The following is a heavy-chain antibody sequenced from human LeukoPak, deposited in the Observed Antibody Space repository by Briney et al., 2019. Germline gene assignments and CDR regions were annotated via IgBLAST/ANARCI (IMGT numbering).Heavy chain of an antibody. J-gene: IGHJ4*02. CDR1: GFTFDDYA. CDR2: TNWDGGRT. D-gene: IGHD5-18*01. CDR3: AKDFTREKYSYGDGYFDY. Sequence: GGSLRLSCAASGFTFDDYAMSWVRHTPGKGLEWDSGTNWDGGRTGYADSVKGRFTISRDNSKNTLYLQMNSLRAEDTAVYYCAKDFTREKYSYGDGYFDYWGQGTLVTVSS. V-gene: IGHV3-20*04.